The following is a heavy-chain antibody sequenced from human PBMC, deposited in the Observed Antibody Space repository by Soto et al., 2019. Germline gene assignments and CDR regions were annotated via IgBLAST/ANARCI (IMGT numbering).Heavy chain of an antibody. CDR2: ISYDGSNK. CDR1: GFTFSSYA. V-gene: IGHV3-30-3*01. Sequence: QVQLVESGGGVVQPGRSLRLSCAASGFTFSSYAMHWVRQAPGKGLEWVAVISYDGSNKYYADSVKGRFTISRDNSKNTLYLQMNSLRAEDTAVYYCASGGMVRGVTYYYYYYGMDVWGQGTTVTVSS. D-gene: IGHD3-10*01. J-gene: IGHJ6*02. CDR3: ASGGMVRGVTYYYYYYGMDV.